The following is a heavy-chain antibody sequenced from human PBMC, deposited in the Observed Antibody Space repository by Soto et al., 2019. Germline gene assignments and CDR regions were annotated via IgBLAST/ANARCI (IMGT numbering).Heavy chain of an antibody. CDR3: ARLQAAVPHY. CDR1: GDSISGIPYS. Sequence: QLQLQESGPGLWMPSEPLSLPCPVSGDSISGIPYSWGWIRQPPGKRLGWIGSIFYDGYTLYPPSLRSRVTISVDTSKNQFSLKLASVAAADTATYFCARLQAAVPHYWGQGTLVTVSS. J-gene: IGHJ4*02. D-gene: IGHD6-13*01. V-gene: IGHV4-39*01. CDR2: IFYDGYT.